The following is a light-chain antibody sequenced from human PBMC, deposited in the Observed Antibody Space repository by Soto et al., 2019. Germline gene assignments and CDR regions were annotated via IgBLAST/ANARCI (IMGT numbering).Light chain of an antibody. CDR3: QQRSNCPPALT. Sequence: EIVLTQSPATLSLSPGERATLSCRASQSVSSYLAWYHQKHADATRLLIYDASTRATAIPASFIGGGSGREVTIIISSREPEDVAVVYCQQRSNCPPALTFGEGTKVEIK. CDR2: DAS. CDR1: QSVSSY. V-gene: IGKV3-11*02. J-gene: IGKJ4*01.